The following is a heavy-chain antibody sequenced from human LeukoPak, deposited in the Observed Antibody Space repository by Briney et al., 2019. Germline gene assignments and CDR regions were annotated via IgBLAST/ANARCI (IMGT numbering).Heavy chain of an antibody. J-gene: IGHJ4*02. V-gene: IGHV3-30*02. Sequence: GGSLRLSCAASGLPFSTYGIHWVRQATGKGLEWEAFIRSDGGDKYYADSVRGRFTIPRDNSKNTLYLQMKSLRFEDTAVYYCWNKVVTTQFDCWGEGTLVTVSS. D-gene: IGHD4-23*01. CDR3: WNKVVTTQFDC. CDR2: IRSDGGDK. CDR1: GLPFSTYG.